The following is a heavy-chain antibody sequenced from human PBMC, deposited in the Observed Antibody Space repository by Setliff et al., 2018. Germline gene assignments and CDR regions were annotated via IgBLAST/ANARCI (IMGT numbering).Heavy chain of an antibody. J-gene: IGHJ4*02. V-gene: IGHV1-24*01. CDR3: ATSHSSSWYYFDY. CDR2: FDPEDGET. CDR1: RYTLTELS. Sequence: ASVKVSCKVSRYTLTELSMHWVRQAPGKGLEWMGGFDPEDGETICAQKFQGRVTMTEDTSTDTAYMELSSLRSEDTAVYYCATSHSSSWYYFDYWGQGTLVTVSS. D-gene: IGHD6-13*01.